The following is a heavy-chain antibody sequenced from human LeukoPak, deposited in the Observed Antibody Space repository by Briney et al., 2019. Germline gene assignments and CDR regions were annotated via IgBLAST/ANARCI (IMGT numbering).Heavy chain of an antibody. CDR1: GYSFTSYW. Sequence: GESLKISCKGSGYSFTSYWIGWVRQMPGKGLEWMGIIYPGDSDTRYSPSFQGQVTISADKSISTAYLQWSSLKASDTAMYYCARHPVLRYFDWLNGMDVWGQGTTVTVSS. V-gene: IGHV5-51*01. CDR2: IYPGDSDT. D-gene: IGHD3-9*01. CDR3: ARHPVLRYFDWLNGMDV. J-gene: IGHJ6*02.